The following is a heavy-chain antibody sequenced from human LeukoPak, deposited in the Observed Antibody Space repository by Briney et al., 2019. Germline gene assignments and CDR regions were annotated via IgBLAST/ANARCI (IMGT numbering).Heavy chain of an antibody. V-gene: IGHV1-69*01. CDR2: IIPIFVTA. D-gene: IGHD3-3*01. CDR1: GGTFSSYA. J-gene: IGHJ5*02. Sequence: SVKVSCKASGGTFSSYAISWVRPDPGQGLEWMGGIIPIFVTANYAQKFQGRVTITADESTSTAYMELSSLRSEDTAVYYCARDLIETIFGVVIIGGWFDPWGQGTLVTVSS. CDR3: ARDLIETIFGVVIIGGWFDP.